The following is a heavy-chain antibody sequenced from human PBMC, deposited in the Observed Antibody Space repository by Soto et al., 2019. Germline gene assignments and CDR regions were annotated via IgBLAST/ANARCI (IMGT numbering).Heavy chain of an antibody. CDR1: GFPFSIYG. D-gene: IGHD3-10*01. V-gene: IGHV3-30*03. J-gene: IGHJ4*02. CDR3: AAGSGSYYTLGY. CDR2: ISYDGSNK. Sequence: LRLSCAAAGFPFSIYGMDWVRQAPGKGLEWVAVISYDGSNKYYADSVKGRFTISRDNSKNTLYLQMNSLRAEDTAVYYCAAGSGSYYTLGYWGQGTLVTVSS.